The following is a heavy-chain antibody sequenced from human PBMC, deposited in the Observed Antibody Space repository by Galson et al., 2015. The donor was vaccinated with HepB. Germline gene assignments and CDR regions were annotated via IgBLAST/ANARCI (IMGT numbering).Heavy chain of an antibody. J-gene: IGHJ3*02. V-gene: IGHV3-20*01. CDR2: TNWNGGST. CDR1: GFTFDDYG. CDR3: AREPNGYCSSTSCYSAFDI. Sequence: SLRLSCAASGFTFDDYGMSWVRQAPGKGLEWVSGTNWNGGSTGYADSVKGRFTISRDNAKNSLYLQMNSLRAEDKALYHCAREPNGYCSSTSCYSAFDIWGQGTMVTVSS. D-gene: IGHD2-2*02.